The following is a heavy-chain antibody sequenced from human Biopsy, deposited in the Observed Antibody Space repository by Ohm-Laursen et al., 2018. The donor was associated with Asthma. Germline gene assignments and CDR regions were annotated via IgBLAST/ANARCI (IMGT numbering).Heavy chain of an antibody. J-gene: IGHJ3*02. D-gene: IGHD4-23*01. CDR1: GFAVSRDH. CDR3: ARAYGGSFFSGSFDI. V-gene: IGHV3-53*01. Sequence: SLRLSCAASGFAVSRDHMFWVRQAPGKGLEWVSVIYSGGTSHTADSVRGRFTISRDYSKNTLYLQMHSQRAEDTAVYYCARAYGGSFFSGSFDIWGQGTMVTVSS. CDR2: IYSGGTS.